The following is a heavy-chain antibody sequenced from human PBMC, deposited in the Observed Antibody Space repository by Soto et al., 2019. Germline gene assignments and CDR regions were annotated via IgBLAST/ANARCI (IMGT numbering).Heavy chain of an antibody. V-gene: IGHV3-11*06. CDR2: ISTRSDYT. CDR3: ARDRDLSSSWSFDY. Sequence: GGSLRLSCAASGFTFSDYYMTWVRQAPGKGLEWISYISTRSDYTNYADSVKGRFTISRDNAKSSLYLQMNTLRAEDTAVYYCARDRDLSSSWSFDYWGQGILVTVSS. J-gene: IGHJ4*02. CDR1: GFTFSDYY. D-gene: IGHD6-13*01.